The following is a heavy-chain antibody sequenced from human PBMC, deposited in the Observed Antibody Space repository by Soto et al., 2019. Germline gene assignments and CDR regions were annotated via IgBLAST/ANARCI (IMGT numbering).Heavy chain of an antibody. Sequence: PSETLSLTCTVSGGSISSSSYYWDWIRQPPGKGLEWIGSIYYSGSTYYNPSLKSRVTISVDTSKHQFSLKLNSVTAADTAVYYCARQRISYYRNNWFDPWGQGTLVTVSS. CDR1: GGSISSSSYY. CDR3: ARQRISYYRNNWFDP. V-gene: IGHV4-39*01. D-gene: IGHD3-10*01. J-gene: IGHJ5*02. CDR2: IYYSGST.